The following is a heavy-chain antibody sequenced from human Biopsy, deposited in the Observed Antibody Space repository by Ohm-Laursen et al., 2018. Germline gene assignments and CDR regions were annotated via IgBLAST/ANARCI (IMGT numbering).Heavy chain of an antibody. Sequence: TLSLTCTVSGDSISSYYWSWIRQPPGKGLEWIGYVYHTGSTDYNPSLQSRVTISVDTSKNHFSLRLRSVTTADTAIYYCARDRGYYSDRTVPGYFDLWGRGTLATVSS. CDR2: VYHTGST. CDR3: ARDRGYYSDRTVPGYFDL. CDR1: GDSISSYY. V-gene: IGHV4-59*01. J-gene: IGHJ2*01. D-gene: IGHD3-22*01.